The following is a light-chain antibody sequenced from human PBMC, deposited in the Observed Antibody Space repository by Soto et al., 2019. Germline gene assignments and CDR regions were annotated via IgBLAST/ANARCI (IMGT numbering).Light chain of an antibody. V-gene: IGKV3-20*01. Sequence: EIVLTQSPGTLSLSPGERATLSCRASQSVSSSYLAWYQQKPGQAPRLLIYGASSRATGIPDRFSGSGSGTDFTLTISRLEPEDFAVYYCQQYDRSTWTFGKGTKVEIK. J-gene: IGKJ1*01. CDR2: GAS. CDR1: QSVSSSY. CDR3: QQYDRSTWT.